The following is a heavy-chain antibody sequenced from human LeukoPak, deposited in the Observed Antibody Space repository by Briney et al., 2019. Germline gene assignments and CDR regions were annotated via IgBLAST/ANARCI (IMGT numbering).Heavy chain of an antibody. CDR3: ARLTNRAIDY. D-gene: IGHD7-27*01. J-gene: IGHJ4*02. CDR2: IHSGGST. V-gene: IGHV3-66*04. CDR1: GFTVSSNY. Sequence: PGGSLRLSCAASGFTVSSNYMIWVRQAPGKGLEWVSIIHSGGSTYYADSVKGRFTISRDNSKNTLYLQMNSLRAEDTAVYYCARLTNRAIDYWGQGTLVTVSS.